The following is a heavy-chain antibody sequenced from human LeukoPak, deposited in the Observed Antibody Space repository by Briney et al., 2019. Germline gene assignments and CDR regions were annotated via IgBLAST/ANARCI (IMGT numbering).Heavy chain of an antibody. Sequence: GRSLRLSCAASGFTVGSNYMSWVRQAPGKGLEWVSIIYRGGSTNYADSVKGRFTISRDTSKNTLYLQMNSLRAEDTAVYYCARLSANSSAYFFDYWGQGTLVTVSS. CDR3: ARLSANSSAYFFDY. J-gene: IGHJ4*02. V-gene: IGHV3-66*04. D-gene: IGHD3-22*01. CDR1: GFTVGSNY. CDR2: IYRGGST.